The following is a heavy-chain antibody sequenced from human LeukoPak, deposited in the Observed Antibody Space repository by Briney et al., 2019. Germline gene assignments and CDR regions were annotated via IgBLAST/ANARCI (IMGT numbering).Heavy chain of an antibody. CDR1: GFTISTYS. V-gene: IGHV3-30-3*01. Sequence: GGSLRLSCAASGFTISTYSMHWVRQAPGKGLEWVAIISHDGSNKYYADSVKGRFTISRDNSKNTLFLQMDSLRDEDTAVFYCASGSGHWGQGTLVTVSS. CDR2: ISHDGSNK. D-gene: IGHD2-2*03. CDR3: ASGSGH. J-gene: IGHJ4*02.